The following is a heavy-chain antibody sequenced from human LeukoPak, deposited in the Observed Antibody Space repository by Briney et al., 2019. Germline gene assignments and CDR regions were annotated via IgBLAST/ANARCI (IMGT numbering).Heavy chain of an antibody. Sequence: SETLSLTCTVSGDSISSYYWSWIRQPPGKGLEWIGHIYYSGFTDYNPSLKSRVSISVDTSKNQFSLKLSSVTAADTAVYYCARELAAAGTVWGQGTLVTVSS. V-gene: IGHV4-59*01. CDR3: ARELAAAGTV. CDR1: GDSISSYY. D-gene: IGHD6-13*01. J-gene: IGHJ4*02. CDR2: IYYSGFT.